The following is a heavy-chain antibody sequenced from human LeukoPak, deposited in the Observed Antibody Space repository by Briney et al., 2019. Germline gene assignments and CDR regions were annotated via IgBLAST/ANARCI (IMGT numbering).Heavy chain of an antibody. J-gene: IGHJ3*02. D-gene: IGHD3-10*01. CDR2: IGTAGDP. Sequence: PGGSLRLSCAASGFTFSSYDMHWVRQATGKGLEWGSAIGTAGDPYYPGSVKGRFTISRENAKNSLYLQMNSLRAGDTAVYYCARSSGSSPDDAFDIWGQGTMVTVSS. CDR3: ARSSGSSPDDAFDI. V-gene: IGHV3-13*05. CDR1: GFTFSSYD.